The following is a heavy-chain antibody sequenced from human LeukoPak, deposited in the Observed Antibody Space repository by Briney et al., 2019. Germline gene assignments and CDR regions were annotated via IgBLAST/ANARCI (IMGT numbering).Heavy chain of an antibody. CDR3: ARTPMVRGQIFDY. Sequence: SETLSLTCAVYGGSFSGYYWSWIRQPPGKGLEWIGEINHSGSTNYNPSLKSQVTISVDTSKNQFSLKLSSVTAADTAVYYCARTPMVRGQIFDYWGQGTLVTVSS. D-gene: IGHD3-10*01. J-gene: IGHJ4*02. V-gene: IGHV4-34*01. CDR2: INHSGST. CDR1: GGSFSGYY.